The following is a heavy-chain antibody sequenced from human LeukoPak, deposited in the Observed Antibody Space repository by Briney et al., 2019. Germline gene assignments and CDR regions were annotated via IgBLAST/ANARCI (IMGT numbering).Heavy chain of an antibody. D-gene: IGHD3-3*01. J-gene: IGHJ4*02. V-gene: IGHV3-23*01. CDR2: ISGSGGST. CDR1: GFTFSSYA. Sequence: GGSLRLSCAASGFTFSSYAMSWVRQAPGKGLEWVSAISGSGGSTYYADSVRGRFTISRDNSKNTLYLQMNSLRAEDTAVYYCAKVDDFWSGYFDYWGQGTLVTVSS. CDR3: AKVDDFWSGYFDY.